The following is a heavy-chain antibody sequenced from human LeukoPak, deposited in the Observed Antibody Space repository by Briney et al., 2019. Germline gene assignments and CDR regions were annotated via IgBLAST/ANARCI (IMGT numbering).Heavy chain of an antibody. CDR1: GFAFSTYA. CDR2: ISYDGSNK. D-gene: IGHD3-22*01. J-gene: IGHJ4*02. CDR3: ASSGGYYYDSSGYLGASSFDY. V-gene: IGHV3-30*04. Sequence: GGSLRLSCAAPGFAFSTYAMHWVRQAPGKGLEWVAVISYDGSNKYYADSVKGRFTISRDNSKNTLYLQMNSLRAEDTAVYYWASSGGYYYDSSGYLGASSFDYWGKGTLVTVSS.